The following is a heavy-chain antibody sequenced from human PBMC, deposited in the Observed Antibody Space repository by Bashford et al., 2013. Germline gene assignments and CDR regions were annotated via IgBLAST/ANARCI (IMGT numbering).Heavy chain of an antibody. D-gene: IGHD3-16*01. CDR1: GFTFSNNW. V-gene: IGHV3-74*01. CDR3: AKDVGGQRNCFDP. CDR2: ISTDGSNM. J-gene: IGHJ5*02. Sequence: GGSLRLSCAASGFTFSNNWMHWVRQAPGKGLVWVSRISTDGSNMNYADSVKGRFTVSRDNSKNTLYLQMNSLRVDDTAIYYCAKDVGGQRNCFDPWGQGTLVTVSS.